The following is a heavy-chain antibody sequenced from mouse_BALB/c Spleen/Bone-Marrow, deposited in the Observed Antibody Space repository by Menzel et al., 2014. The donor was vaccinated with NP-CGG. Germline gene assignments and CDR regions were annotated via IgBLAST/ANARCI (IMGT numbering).Heavy chain of an antibody. D-gene: IGHD2-1*01. J-gene: IGHJ2*01. CDR2: ISNGGGST. CDR1: GFTFSSYT. CDR3: ARQIYFPYFDY. Sequence: EVKLVESGGGLVQPGGSLKLSCAASGFTFSSYTMSWVRQTPEERLEWVAYISNGGGSTYYPDTVKGRFTISRDNAKNTLYLQMSSLKSEDTAMYYCARQIYFPYFDYWGQGTTLTVSS. V-gene: IGHV5-12-2*01.